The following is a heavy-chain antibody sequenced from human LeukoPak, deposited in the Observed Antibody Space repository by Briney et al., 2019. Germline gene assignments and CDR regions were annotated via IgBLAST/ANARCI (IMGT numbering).Heavy chain of an antibody. Sequence: PGGSLRLSCAASGFTFSSYGMHWVRQAPGKGLEWVAVIWYDGSNKYYADSVKGRFTISRDNSKNTLYLQMNSLRAEDAAVYYCARELRYFDWPSSPGWFDPWGQGTLVTVSS. CDR2: IWYDGSNK. CDR3: ARELRYFDWPSSPGWFDP. V-gene: IGHV3-33*01. D-gene: IGHD3-9*01. CDR1: GFTFSSYG. J-gene: IGHJ5*02.